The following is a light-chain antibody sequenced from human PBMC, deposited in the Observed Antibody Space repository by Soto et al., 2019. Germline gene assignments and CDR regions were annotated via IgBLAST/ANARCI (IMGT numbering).Light chain of an antibody. J-gene: IGKJ5*01. V-gene: IGKV1-5*01. Sequence: DIQMTQSHSTLSASVGDRVTITCRASKNINTWVAWYQQKPGKAPKLLIYDASSLESGVPSRFSGSGSGTDFTLTISSLQPEDFATYYCQQSYSTPITFGQGTRLEIK. CDR1: KNINTW. CDR3: QQSYSTPIT. CDR2: DAS.